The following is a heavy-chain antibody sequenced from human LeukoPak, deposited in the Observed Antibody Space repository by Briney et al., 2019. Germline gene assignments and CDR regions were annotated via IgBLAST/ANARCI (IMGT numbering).Heavy chain of an antibody. V-gene: IGHV3-15*01. CDR2: IKNKIASGTT. Sequence: GGSLRLSCAASGFTFSNAWMNWVRQAPGKGLEWVGRIKNKIASGTTDYAAPVNGRFTISRDDSKNTLFLQMNSLKTEDTAMYYCTTNDAFDIWGQGTMVTVSS. CDR1: GFTFSNAW. CDR3: TTNDAFDI. J-gene: IGHJ3*02.